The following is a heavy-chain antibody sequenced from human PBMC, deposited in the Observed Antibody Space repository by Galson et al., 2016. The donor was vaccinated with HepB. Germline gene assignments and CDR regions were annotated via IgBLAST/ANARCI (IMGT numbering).Heavy chain of an antibody. Sequence: SLRLSCAASGFTFSSYAMSWVRQAPGKGLEWVSTISGSGATTYVADSVRGRVTMSRDNSKNTLYMQMNSLRVEDTAIYYCAKGGQWLLRGPGWFDPWGQGTLVSVPS. V-gene: IGHV3-23*01. D-gene: IGHD6-19*01. J-gene: IGHJ5*02. CDR3: AKGGQWLLRGPGWFDP. CDR2: ISGSGATT. CDR1: GFTFSSYA.